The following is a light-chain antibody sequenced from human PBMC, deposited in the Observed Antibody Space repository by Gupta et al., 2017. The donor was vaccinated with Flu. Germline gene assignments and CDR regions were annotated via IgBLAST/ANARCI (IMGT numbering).Light chain of an antibody. CDR1: QSVSSY. V-gene: IGKV3-11*01. CDR2: DAS. J-gene: IGKJ1*01. CDR3: QQRSNWPR. Sequence: SPATLSLSPGERATRSGRDSQSVSSYLDWYQQKPGQAPRLIIYDASNRATGIPARFSGSGAGTDFTLTSSRLEPEDCAVYYWQQRSNWPRFGQGTKVEIK.